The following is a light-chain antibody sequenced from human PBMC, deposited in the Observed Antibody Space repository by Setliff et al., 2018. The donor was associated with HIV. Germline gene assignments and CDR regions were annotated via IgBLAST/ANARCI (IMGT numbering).Light chain of an antibody. CDR2: EVR. V-gene: IGLV2-14*01. CDR3: SSYAIANTLP. CDR1: SSDVGGYNY. Sequence: QSVLTQPASVSGSPGQSITISCTGTSSDVGGYNYVSWYQHHPGKAPKLIIYEVRNRPSGVSHRFSGSKSGNTASLTISGLQAEDEGDYYCSSYAIANTLPFGTGTKVTVL. J-gene: IGLJ1*01.